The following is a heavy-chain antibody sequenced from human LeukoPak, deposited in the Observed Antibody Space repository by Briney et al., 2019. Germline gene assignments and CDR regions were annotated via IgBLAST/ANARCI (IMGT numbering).Heavy chain of an antibody. Sequence: PSETLSLTCAVSGYSISSGYYWGWIRQPPGKGLELIGSIYHSGSTYYNPSLKSRVTISVDTSKNQFSLKLCSVTAADTAVYYCATLSLDSSGYHDYWGQGTLVTVSS. CDR2: IYHSGST. V-gene: IGHV4-38-2*01. CDR1: GYSISSGYY. D-gene: IGHD3-22*01. J-gene: IGHJ4*02. CDR3: ATLSLDSSGYHDY.